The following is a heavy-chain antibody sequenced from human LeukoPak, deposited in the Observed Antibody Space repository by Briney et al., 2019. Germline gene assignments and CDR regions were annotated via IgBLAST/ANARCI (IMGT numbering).Heavy chain of an antibody. V-gene: IGHV3-53*01. CDR1: GFTVSSNY. J-gene: IGHJ6*02. D-gene: IGHD3-9*01. CDR2: IYSGGST. Sequence: GGSLRLSCAASGFTVSSNYMSWVRQAPGKGLEWDSVIYSGGSTYYADSVKGRFTISRDNSKNTLYLQMNSLRAEDTAVYYCARDIRGYDILTGYYGGYYYYGMDVWGQGTTVTVSS. CDR3: ARDIRGYDILTGYYGGYYYYGMDV.